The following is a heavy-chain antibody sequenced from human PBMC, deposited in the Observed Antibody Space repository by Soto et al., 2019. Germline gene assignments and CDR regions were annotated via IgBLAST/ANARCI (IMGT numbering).Heavy chain of an antibody. CDR2: IVGGGGST. V-gene: IGHV3-23*01. CDR3: ATPLYYFCSGGAFDI. CDR1: GFTFSSYT. Sequence: EEQLLESGGGLVQSGGSLRLSCAASGFTFSSYTMIWARQAPGKGLEWVSAIVGGGGSTYYADSVKGRFTISRDNSKNTLYLQMGSLRAADTAVYYCATPLYYFCSGGAFDIWGQGTMVTVSS. J-gene: IGHJ3*02. D-gene: IGHD3-10*01.